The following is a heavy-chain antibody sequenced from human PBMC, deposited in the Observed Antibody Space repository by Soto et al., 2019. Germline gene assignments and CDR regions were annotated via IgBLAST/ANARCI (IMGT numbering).Heavy chain of an antibody. V-gene: IGHV4-31*03. J-gene: IGHJ5*02. CDR1: GGSISSGGYY. D-gene: IGHD3-16*01. CDR3: ARGDPTWFDP. Sequence: SETLSLTCTVSGGSISSGGYYWSWIRQHPGKGLEWIGYIYYSGSTYHNPSLKSRVTISVDTSKNQFSLKLSSVTAADTAVYYCARGDPTWFDPWGQGTLVTVSS. CDR2: IYYSGST.